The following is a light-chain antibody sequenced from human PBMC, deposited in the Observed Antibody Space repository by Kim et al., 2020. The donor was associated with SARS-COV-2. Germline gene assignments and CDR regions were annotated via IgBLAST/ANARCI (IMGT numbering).Light chain of an antibody. Sequence: SYELTQDPAVSVALGQTVRITCQGDSLRSYYASWYQQKPGQAPVLVIYGKNNRPSGIPDRFSGSSSGNTASLTITGAQAEDEADYYCNSRDSSGNLLFGGGTQLTVL. CDR3: NSRDSSGNLL. CDR2: GKN. CDR1: SLRSYY. J-gene: IGLJ2*01. V-gene: IGLV3-19*01.